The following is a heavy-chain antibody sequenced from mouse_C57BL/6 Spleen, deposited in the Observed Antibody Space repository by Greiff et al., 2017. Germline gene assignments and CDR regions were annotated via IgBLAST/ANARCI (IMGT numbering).Heavy chain of an antibody. V-gene: IGHV1-80*01. CDR1: GYAFSSYW. D-gene: IGHD1-1*01. Sequence: VQLQQSGAELVKPGASVKISCKASGYAFSSYWMNWVKQRPGKGLEWIGQIYPGDGDTNYNGKFKGKATLTADKSSSTAYMQLSSLTSEDSAVYCCARNYGSSSAWFAYWGQGTLVTVSA. CDR2: IYPGDGDT. CDR3: ARNYGSSSAWFAY. J-gene: IGHJ3*01.